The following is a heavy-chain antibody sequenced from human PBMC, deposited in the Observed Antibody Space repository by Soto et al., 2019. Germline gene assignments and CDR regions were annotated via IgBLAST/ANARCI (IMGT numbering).Heavy chain of an antibody. CDR1: GFTFSSYA. Sequence: GGSLSLSCAASGFTFSSYAMSWVRQAPGKGLELVSAISGSGGSTYYADSVKGRFTISRDNSKNTLYLQMNSLRAEDTAVYYCAREGYSSSRPYYYYYYGMDVWGQGTTVTVSS. CDR3: AREGYSSSRPYYYYYYGMDV. J-gene: IGHJ6*02. D-gene: IGHD6-6*01. CDR2: ISGSGGST. V-gene: IGHV3-23*01.